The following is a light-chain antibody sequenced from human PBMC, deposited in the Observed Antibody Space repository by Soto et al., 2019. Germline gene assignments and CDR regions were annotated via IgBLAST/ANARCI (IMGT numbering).Light chain of an antibody. Sequence: DIQMTQSPSSLSASVGDRVTITCRASQSINTYLHWYQQKPGKAPNLLIYSTSTLQSGVPSRFSGSGSGTHFTLPISSLLPEDFATYYCQQSYTSPKFTFGPGTKVDIK. V-gene: IGKV1-39*01. CDR1: QSINTY. J-gene: IGKJ3*01. CDR2: STS. CDR3: QQSYTSPKFT.